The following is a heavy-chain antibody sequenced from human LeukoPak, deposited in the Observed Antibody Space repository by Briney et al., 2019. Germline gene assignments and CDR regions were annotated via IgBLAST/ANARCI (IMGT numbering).Heavy chain of an antibody. Sequence: GGSLRLSCAATGVTFSSYEMNWVRQAPGKGLEGVSYISSSGTTMYYADSVKGRFTISRDNAKNSLYLQMNSVRDEDTAIYYCEGYDILTGPEAFDIWGQGTVVTVSS. CDR1: GVTFSSYE. CDR3: EGYDILTGPEAFDI. CDR2: ISSSGTTM. D-gene: IGHD3-9*01. J-gene: IGHJ3*02. V-gene: IGHV3-48*03.